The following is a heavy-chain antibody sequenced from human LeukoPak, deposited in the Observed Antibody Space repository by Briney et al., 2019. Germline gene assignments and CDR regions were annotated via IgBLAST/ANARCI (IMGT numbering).Heavy chain of an antibody. J-gene: IGHJ4*02. V-gene: IGHV3-23*01. Sequence: GGSLRLSCAASGFTFSSYAMSWVRQARGKGLEWVSAISASGGSTYYADSVKARFTISKDNSKNTLYLQMNSLRAEDTAVYYCAKLEQQLGIDYWGQGTLVTVSS. CDR1: GFTFSSYA. CDR2: ISASGGST. CDR3: AKLEQQLGIDY. D-gene: IGHD6-13*01.